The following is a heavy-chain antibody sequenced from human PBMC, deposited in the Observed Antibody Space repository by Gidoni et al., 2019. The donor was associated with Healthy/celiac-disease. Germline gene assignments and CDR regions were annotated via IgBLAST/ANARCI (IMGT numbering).Heavy chain of an antibody. CDR3: TTALQQWEPNYYYMDV. D-gene: IGHD1-26*01. CDR2: IKSKTDGGTT. Sequence: EVQLVESGGGLVKPGGSLRLSCAASGFTFSNAWMSWVRQAPGKGLEWVGRIKSKTDGGTTDYAAPVKGRFTISRDDSKNTLYLQMNSLKTEDTAVYYCTTALQQWEPNYYYMDVWGKGTTVTVSS. V-gene: IGHV3-15*01. J-gene: IGHJ6*03. CDR1: GFTFSNAW.